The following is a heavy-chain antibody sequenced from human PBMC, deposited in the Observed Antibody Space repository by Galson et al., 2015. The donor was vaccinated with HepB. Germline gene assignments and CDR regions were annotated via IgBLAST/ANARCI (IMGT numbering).Heavy chain of an antibody. CDR2: SRPYNGDT. V-gene: IGHV1-18*01. CDR3: ARDSWSGYYGERPVMDF. CDR1: GYTFTDYG. D-gene: IGHD3-3*01. J-gene: IGHJ4*02. Sequence: SVKVSCKASGYTFTDYGISWVRQAPGQGLEWMGWSRPYNGDTNYAQKFQGRVTMTTDTFTTTAYMELRSLRSDDTAVYYCARDSWSGYYGERPVMDFWGPGTLVTVSS.